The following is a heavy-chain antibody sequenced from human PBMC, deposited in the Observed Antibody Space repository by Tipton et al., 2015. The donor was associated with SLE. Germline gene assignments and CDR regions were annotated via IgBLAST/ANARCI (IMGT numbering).Heavy chain of an antibody. CDR2: ITHYGST. Sequence: TLSLTCAVYGGSFSGYYWSWIRQPPGKGLEWIGEITHYGSTNYNPSLKSRVTISVDTSKNQFSLKLSSVTAADTAVYYCARFDYWGQGTLVTVSS. CDR3: ARFDY. J-gene: IGHJ4*02. CDR1: GGSFSGYY. V-gene: IGHV4-34*01.